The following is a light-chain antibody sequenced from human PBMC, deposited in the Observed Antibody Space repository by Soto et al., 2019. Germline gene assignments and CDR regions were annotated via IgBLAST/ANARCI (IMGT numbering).Light chain of an antibody. Sequence: DIQMTQSPSSLSASVGDRVTITCQASQDIRDYLNWYQQKPGKAPKVVIYDASTLDTGVPSRFSGSGSGTDFTFTISTLQPEDFATYYCQQYDNLPLTFGGGTRVEI. V-gene: IGKV1-33*01. CDR2: DAS. CDR3: QQYDNLPLT. J-gene: IGKJ4*01. CDR1: QDIRDY.